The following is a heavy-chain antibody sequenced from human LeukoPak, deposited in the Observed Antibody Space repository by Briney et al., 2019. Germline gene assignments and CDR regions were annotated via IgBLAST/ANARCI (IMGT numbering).Heavy chain of an antibody. CDR2: ISGDGGST. CDR1: GFTFDDYA. J-gene: IGHJ6*02. CDR3: AKGGTVTTGYYYYGMDV. Sequence: GGSLRLSCAASGFTFDDYAMHWVRQAPGKGLEWVSLISGDGGSTYYADSVKGRFTISRDNSNNSLYLQMNSLRTEDTALYYCAKGGTVTTGYYYYGMDVWGQGTTVTVSS. V-gene: IGHV3-43*02. D-gene: IGHD4-17*01.